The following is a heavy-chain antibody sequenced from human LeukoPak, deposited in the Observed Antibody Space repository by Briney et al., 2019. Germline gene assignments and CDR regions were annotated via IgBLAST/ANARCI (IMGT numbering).Heavy chain of an antibody. V-gene: IGHV1-18*01. CDR2: ISTYNGNT. J-gene: IGHJ6*03. CDR1: GYTFTNYG. CDR3: ARAYDFWSHSYLTRYYYMDV. D-gene: IGHD3-3*01. Sequence: GASVKVSCKASGYTFTNYGISWVRQAPGQGLEWMGWISTYNGNTNYAQNLQGRVSMTTDTSTSTAYMELRSLTSDDTAVYFCARAYDFWSHSYLTRYYYMDVWGKGTTVTVSS.